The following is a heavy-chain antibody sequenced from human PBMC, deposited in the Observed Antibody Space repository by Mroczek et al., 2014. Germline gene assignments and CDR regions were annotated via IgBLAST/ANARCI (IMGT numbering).Heavy chain of an antibody. D-gene: IGHD2-15*01. CDR1: GGSFSGYY. CDR2: INHSGST. J-gene: IGHJ6*03. V-gene: IGHV4-34*01. CDR3: ARGAPGDCSGGSCYGHYYYMDV. Sequence: QVQLQQWGAGLLKPSETLSLTCAVYGGSFSGYYWSWIRQPPGKGLEWIGEINHSGSTNYNPSLKSRVTISVDTSKNQFSLKLSSVTAADTAVYYCARGAPGDCSGGSCYGHYYYMDVWGKGTTVTVSS.